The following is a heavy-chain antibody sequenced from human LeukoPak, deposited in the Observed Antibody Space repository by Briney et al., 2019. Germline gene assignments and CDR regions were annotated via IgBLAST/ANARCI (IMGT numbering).Heavy chain of an antibody. V-gene: IGHV1-18*01. D-gene: IGHD2-21*02. CDR3: ARDTAYCGGDCYLDYYGMDV. J-gene: IGHJ6*02. CDR1: GYTFTGYG. CDR2: ISAYNGNT. Sequence: GASVKVSCKASGYTFTGYGISWVRQAPGQGLEWMGWISAYNGNTNYAQKLQGRVTMTTDTSTSTAYMELRSLRSDDTAVYYCARDTAYCGGDCYLDYYGMDVWGQGTTVTVSS.